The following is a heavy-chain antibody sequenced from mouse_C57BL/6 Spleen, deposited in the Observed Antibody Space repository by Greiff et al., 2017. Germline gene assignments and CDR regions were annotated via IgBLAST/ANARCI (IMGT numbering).Heavy chain of an antibody. CDR1: GFTFSDYG. V-gene: IGHV5-17*01. CDR3: ERHPRAMDY. CDR2: ISRGSSSI. J-gene: IGHJ4*01. Sequence: EVQVVEPGGGLVKPGGSLKLSCAASGFTFSDYGMHWVRQAPEKGLEWVAYISRGSSSIYSADTVKGRFTISRDNAKNTLFLQITSLRSEDTAMYYWERHPRAMDYWGQGTSVTVSS.